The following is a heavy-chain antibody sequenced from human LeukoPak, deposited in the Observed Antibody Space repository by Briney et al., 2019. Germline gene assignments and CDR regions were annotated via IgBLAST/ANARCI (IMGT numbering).Heavy chain of an antibody. D-gene: IGHD1-26*01. V-gene: IGHV3-30*18. CDR1: GFTFSSYG. CDR3: AKAFSGATTY. Sequence: GGSLRLSCAASGFTFSSYGIHWVRQAPGKGLEWVAVISYDGSNKYYADSVKGRFTISRDNSKNTLYLQMNSLRAEDTAVYYCAKAFSGATTYWGQGTLVTVSS. CDR2: ISYDGSNK. J-gene: IGHJ4*02.